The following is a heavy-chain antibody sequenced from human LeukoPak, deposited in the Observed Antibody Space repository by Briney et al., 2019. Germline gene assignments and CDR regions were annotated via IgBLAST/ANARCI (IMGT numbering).Heavy chain of an antibody. V-gene: IGHV3-23*01. CDR3: TKDPNPLYDFWSGYK. CDR1: GFTITGHT. D-gene: IGHD3-3*01. J-gene: IGHJ4*02. Sequence: GGSLRLSCAASGFTITGHTMTWVRQAPGKGLEWVSIIGGRDDRTYYADSAKGRFTISRDNSKNILYLQMNSLRAEDTAVYYCTKDPNPLYDFWSGYKWGPGTLVTVSS. CDR2: IGGRDDRT.